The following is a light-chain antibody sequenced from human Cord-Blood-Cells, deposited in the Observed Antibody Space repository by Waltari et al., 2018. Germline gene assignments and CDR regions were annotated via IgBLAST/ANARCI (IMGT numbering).Light chain of an antibody. CDR3: SSYTSSSTLV. Sequence: QYALTQPASVSGSPGQSITISCTGTSSDVGGYNYVSWYQQHPGKAPKLMIYDVSNLPSGVSNRFSGSKSGNTASLTISGLQAEDEADYYCSSYTSSSTLVFGTGTKVTVL. CDR2: DVS. J-gene: IGLJ1*01. CDR1: SSDVGGYNY. V-gene: IGLV2-14*01.